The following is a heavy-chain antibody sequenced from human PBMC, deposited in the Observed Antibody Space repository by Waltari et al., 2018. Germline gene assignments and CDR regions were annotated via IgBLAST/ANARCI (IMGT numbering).Heavy chain of an antibody. J-gene: IGHJ6*03. CDR2: IYTSGST. V-gene: IGHV4-4*07. CDR1: GGSISSYY. CDR3: ARSPSPSYYYYYYMDV. Sequence: QVQLQESGPGLVKPSETLSLTCTVSGGSISSYYWSWIRQPAGKGLEWIGRIYTSGSTNYNPSLKSRVTISVDTSKNQFSLKLSSVTAADTAVYYCARSPSPSYYYYYYMDVWGKGTTVTISS.